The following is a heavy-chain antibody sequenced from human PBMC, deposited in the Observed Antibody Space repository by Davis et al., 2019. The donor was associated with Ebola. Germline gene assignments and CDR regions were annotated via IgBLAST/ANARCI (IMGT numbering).Heavy chain of an antibody. Sequence: SETLSLTCTVPGDSMKTYLWSWIRQPPGKGLEWIGYIFYSGSTTYNPSLKSRVTMSIDTSKKQFSLKVNSVTPADTAVYYCARNSDYGGNDVFDIWGQGTMVTVSS. D-gene: IGHD4-23*01. CDR3: ARNSDYGGNDVFDI. J-gene: IGHJ3*02. V-gene: IGHV4-59*01. CDR2: IFYSGST. CDR1: GDSMKTYL.